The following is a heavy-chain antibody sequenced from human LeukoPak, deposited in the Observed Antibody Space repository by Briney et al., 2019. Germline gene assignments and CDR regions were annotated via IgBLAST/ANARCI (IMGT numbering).Heavy chain of an antibody. V-gene: IGHV3-33*01. CDR3: ARDNSGCIDY. CDR1: GFTFSTYA. CDR2: IWYDGSNK. J-gene: IGHJ4*02. D-gene: IGHD6-19*01. Sequence: GGSLRLSCAASGFTFSTYAMHWVRQAPGKGLEWVAVIWYDGSNKYYADSVKGRFTISRDNSKNTLYLQMNSLRAEDAAVYYCARDNSGCIDYWGQGTLVTVSS.